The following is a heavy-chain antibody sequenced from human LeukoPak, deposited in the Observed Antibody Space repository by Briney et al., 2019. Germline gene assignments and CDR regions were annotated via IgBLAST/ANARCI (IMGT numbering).Heavy chain of an antibody. CDR1: GYTFTSNY. CDR3: ARDQEGFDY. CDR2: IYPRDGST. V-gene: IGHV1-46*01. J-gene: IGHJ4*02. Sequence: ASVKVPCKASGYTFTSNYIHWVRQAPGQGLEWMGMIYPRDGSTSYAQKFQGRVTVTRDTSTSTVHMELSGLRSEDTAVYYCARDQEGFDYWGQGTLVTVSS.